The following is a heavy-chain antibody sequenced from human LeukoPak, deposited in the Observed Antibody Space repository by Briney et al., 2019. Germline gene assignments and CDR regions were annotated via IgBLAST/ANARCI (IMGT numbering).Heavy chain of an antibody. Sequence: PGGSLRLSCAASGFTFSSYSMNWVRQAPGKGLEWVSSISSSSSYIYYADSVKGRFTISRDNAKNSLYLQMNSLRAEDTAVYYCASKGDEWFGEFLRFDPWGQGTLVTVSS. D-gene: IGHD3-10*01. CDR3: ASKGDEWFGEFLRFDP. J-gene: IGHJ5*02. CDR2: ISSSSSYI. CDR1: GFTFSSYS. V-gene: IGHV3-21*01.